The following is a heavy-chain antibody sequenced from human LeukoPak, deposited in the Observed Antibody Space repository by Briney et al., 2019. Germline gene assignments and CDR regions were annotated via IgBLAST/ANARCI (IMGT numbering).Heavy chain of an antibody. Sequence: SETLSLTCAVYGGSFSGYYWSWIRQPPGKGLEWIGEINHSGSTNYNPSLKSRVTISVDTSKNQFSLKLSSVTAADTAVYYCAGRRMIGGYYYFPIDYWGQGTLVTVSS. V-gene: IGHV4-34*01. D-gene: IGHD3-22*01. J-gene: IGHJ4*02. CDR3: AGRRMIGGYYYFPIDY. CDR2: INHSGST. CDR1: GGSFSGYY.